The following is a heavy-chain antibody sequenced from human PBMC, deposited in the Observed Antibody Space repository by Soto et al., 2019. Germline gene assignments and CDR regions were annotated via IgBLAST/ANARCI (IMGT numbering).Heavy chain of an antibody. CDR1: GFTFSNAW. CDR3: TTEREVLLWFGTSDY. Sequence: PGGSLRLSCAASGFTFSNAWMSWVRQAPGKGLEWVGRIKSKTDGGTTDYAAPVKGRFTISRDDSKNTLYLQMNSLKTEDTAVYYCTTEREVLLWFGTSDYWGQGTMVTVYS. V-gene: IGHV3-15*01. D-gene: IGHD3-10*01. J-gene: IGHJ4*02. CDR2: IKSKTDGGTT.